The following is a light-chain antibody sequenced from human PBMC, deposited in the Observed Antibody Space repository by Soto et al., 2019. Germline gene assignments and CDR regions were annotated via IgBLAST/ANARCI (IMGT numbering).Light chain of an antibody. CDR1: SSDIGAYDF. J-gene: IGLJ1*01. Sequence: QSALPQPPTASGSPGQSLIVSCTGTSSDIGAYDFVSWYQQHPGKVPKLLIYEVNKRPSGVPNRFSGSTSGNTASLPVSGLHPDDESDYFFRPDAGINKFKVFGSGTKGTAL. CDR3: RPDAGINKFKV. V-gene: IGLV2-8*01. CDR2: EVN.